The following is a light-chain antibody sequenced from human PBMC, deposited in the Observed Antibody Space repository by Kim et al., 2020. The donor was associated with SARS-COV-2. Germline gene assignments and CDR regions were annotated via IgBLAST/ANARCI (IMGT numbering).Light chain of an antibody. CDR2: DVS. Sequence: EIVLTQSPATLSLSPGERATLSCRASHSVNSYLVWYQQKPGQPPRLLIYDVSNSASGIPARFSGSGSGTDFTLTISSLEPEDFAVYYCQQRSNWPPTFGQGTKVDIK. J-gene: IGKJ1*01. V-gene: IGKV3-11*01. CDR3: QQRSNWPPT. CDR1: HSVNSY.